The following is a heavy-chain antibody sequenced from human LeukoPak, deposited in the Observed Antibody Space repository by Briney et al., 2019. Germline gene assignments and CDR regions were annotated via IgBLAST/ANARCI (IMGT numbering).Heavy chain of an antibody. D-gene: IGHD2-2*01. CDR1: GLTFSSYG. CDR3: AREVGCSSTSCWKLDY. Sequence: GGSLRLSCAASGLTFSSYGMHWVRQAPGKGLEWVAVISYDGSNKYYADSVKGRFTISRDNSKNTLYLQMNSLRAEDTAVYYCAREVGCSSTSCWKLDYWGQGTLVTVSS. J-gene: IGHJ4*02. V-gene: IGHV3-30*03. CDR2: ISYDGSNK.